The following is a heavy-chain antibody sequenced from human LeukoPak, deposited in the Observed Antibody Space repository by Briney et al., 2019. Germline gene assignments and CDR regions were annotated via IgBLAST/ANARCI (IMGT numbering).Heavy chain of an antibody. V-gene: IGHV4-39*01. CDR3: ARTFRSSSWYNGYGFTHFDY. J-gene: IGHJ4*02. D-gene: IGHD6-13*01. Sequence: SETLSLTCTVSGGSISSSSYYWGWIRQPPGKGLEWIGSIYYSGSTYYNPSLKSRVTISVDTSKNQFSLKLSSVTAADTAVYYCARTFRSSSWYNGYGFTHFDYWGQGTLVTVSS. CDR1: GGSISSSSYY. CDR2: IYYSGST.